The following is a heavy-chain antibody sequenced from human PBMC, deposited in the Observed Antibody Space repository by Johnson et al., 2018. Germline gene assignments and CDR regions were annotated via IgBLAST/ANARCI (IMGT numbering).Heavy chain of an antibody. V-gene: IGHV3-7*01. D-gene: IGHD3-10*01. CDR2: IKQDGSEK. CDR1: GFTFSSYW. Sequence: EVQLVETGGGVVQPGGSLRLSCAASGFTFSSYWMSWVRQAPGKGLEWVANIKQDGSEKYYVDSVKGRFTISRGNAKNSLYLKMNSLRAEDTAVYYWARTSRVRGGAPRNYYYYGMDVWGQGTTVTVSS. CDR3: ARTSRVRGGAPRNYYYYGMDV. J-gene: IGHJ6*02.